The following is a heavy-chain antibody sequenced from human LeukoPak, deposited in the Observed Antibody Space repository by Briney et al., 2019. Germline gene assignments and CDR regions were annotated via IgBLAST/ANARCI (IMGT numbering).Heavy chain of an antibody. CDR1: RFIFSSYS. V-gene: IGHV3-21*06. Sequence: PGGSLRLSCEVSRFIFSSYSTSWVSQPPGKGLEWLSYISESSSHRYYADSMKGRFTISRDNAKNSLYLEMSGLRAEDTATYYCARDRAALARIGGMDVWGQGTRVTVSS. CDR2: ISESSSHR. J-gene: IGHJ6*02. D-gene: IGHD5-12*01. CDR3: ARDRAALARIGGMDV.